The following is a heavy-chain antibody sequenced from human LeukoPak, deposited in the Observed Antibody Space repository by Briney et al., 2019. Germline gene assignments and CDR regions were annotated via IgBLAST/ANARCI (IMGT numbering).Heavy chain of an antibody. V-gene: IGHV1-69*05. CDR2: IIPIFGTA. CDR3: ASGGSSSSNWFDP. D-gene: IGHD6-6*01. Sequence: SVKVSCKASGGTFSSYAISWVRQAPGQGLEWMGGIIPIFGTANYAQKFQGRVTITTDESTSTAYMELSSLGSEDTAVYYCASGGSSSSNWFDPWGQGTLVTVSS. J-gene: IGHJ5*02. CDR1: GGTFSSYA.